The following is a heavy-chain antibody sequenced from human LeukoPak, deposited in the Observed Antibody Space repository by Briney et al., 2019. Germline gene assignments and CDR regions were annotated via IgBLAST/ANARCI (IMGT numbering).Heavy chain of an antibody. CDR3: AKEGYYYDSTEPYYFDY. J-gene: IGHJ4*02. Sequence: PGGSLRLSCAASGFTFSSYGMHWVRQAPGKGLEWVAVISYDGSNKYYADSVKGRFTISRDNSKNTLYLQMNSLRAEDTAVYYCAKEGYYYDSTEPYYFDYWGQGTLVTVSS. D-gene: IGHD3-22*01. V-gene: IGHV3-30*18. CDR1: GFTFSSYG. CDR2: ISYDGSNK.